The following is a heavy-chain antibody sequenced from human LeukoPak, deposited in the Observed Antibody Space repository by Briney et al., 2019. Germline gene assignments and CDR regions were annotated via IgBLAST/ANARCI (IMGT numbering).Heavy chain of an antibody. V-gene: IGHV3-53*01. CDR2: IYSGGST. CDR3: ASQYCSGGSCSSYYYYGMDV. D-gene: IGHD2-15*01. CDR1: GFTVSSNY. Sequence: GGSLRLSCAASGFTVSSNYMSWVRQAPGKGLEWVSVIYSGGSTYYADSVKGRFTISRDNSKNTLYLQMNSLRAEDTAVYYCASQYCSGGSCSSYYYYGMDVWGQGTTVTVSS. J-gene: IGHJ6*02.